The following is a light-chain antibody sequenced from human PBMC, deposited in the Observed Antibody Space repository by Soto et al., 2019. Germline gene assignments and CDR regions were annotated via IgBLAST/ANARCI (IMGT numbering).Light chain of an antibody. Sequence: DIQLTQSPSFLSASLGDRVPLPCPASQGISSYLAWYQQKPGKAPKLLIYTASTLQSGVPSRFSGSGSGTEFTLTISSLQPEDFATYYCQHLNSYPLTFGGGTKVEIK. CDR2: TAS. CDR1: QGISSY. J-gene: IGKJ4*01. CDR3: QHLNSYPLT. V-gene: IGKV1-9*01.